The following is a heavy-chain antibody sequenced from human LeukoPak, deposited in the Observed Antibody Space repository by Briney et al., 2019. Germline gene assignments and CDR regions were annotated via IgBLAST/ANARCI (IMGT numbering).Heavy chain of an antibody. CDR3: ARRDTAMDRSTKIYYFDY. D-gene: IGHD5-18*01. CDR1: GFTVSTNY. Sequence: GGSLRLSCAASGFTVSTNYMSWVRQAPGKGLEWVSVIYSDGRTYYADSVKGRFTISRDNSKNTLYLQMNSLRAEDTAVYYCARRDTAMDRSTKIYYFDYWGQGTLVTVSS. J-gene: IGHJ4*02. V-gene: IGHV3-53*01. CDR2: IYSDGRT.